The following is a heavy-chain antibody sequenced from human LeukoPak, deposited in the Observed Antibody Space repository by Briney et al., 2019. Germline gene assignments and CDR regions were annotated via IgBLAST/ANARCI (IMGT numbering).Heavy chain of an antibody. CDR1: GGSFSGYY. J-gene: IGHJ4*02. V-gene: IGHV4-34*01. D-gene: IGHD5-18*01. Sequence: SETLSLTCAVYGGSFSGYYWSWIRQPPGKGLEWIGEINHSGSTNYNPSLKSRVTISVDTSKNQFSLKLSSVTAADTAVYYCARSRARGYSYGGSYFDYWGQGTLVTVSS. CDR3: ARSRARGYSYGGSYFDY. CDR2: INHSGST.